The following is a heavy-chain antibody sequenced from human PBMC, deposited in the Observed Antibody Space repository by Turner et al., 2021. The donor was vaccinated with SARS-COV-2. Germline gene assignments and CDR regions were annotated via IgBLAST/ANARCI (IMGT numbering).Heavy chain of an antibody. V-gene: IGHV1-2*02. D-gene: IGHD1-26*01. J-gene: IGHJ4*02. CDR1: GYTFTGYY. Sequence: QLVRSGAAFKKPAPSVKVSCKASGYTFTGYYLHCVRQAPGQGLEWMGWIKPNSGGTNYAKKFKGRVTMTRDTSISTAYMELSRLRSDDTAVYYCERDIAVFSMWEPKYYFDYWGQGTLVTVSS. CDR3: ERDIAVFSMWEPKYYFDY. CDR2: IKPNSGGT.